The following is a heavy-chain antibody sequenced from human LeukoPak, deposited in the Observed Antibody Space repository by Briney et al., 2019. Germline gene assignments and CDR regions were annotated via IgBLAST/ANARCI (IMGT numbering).Heavy chain of an antibody. D-gene: IGHD3-10*01. J-gene: IGHJ6*03. V-gene: IGHV3-21*01. CDR2: ISSSSSYI. CDR3: AREVDTYYYGSGVYYYYYMDV. CDR1: GFTFNRHS. Sequence: PGGSLRLSCAASGFTFNRHSMNWVRQAPGKGLEWVSSISSSSSYIYYADAVKGRFTISRDNAENSLYLQMTSMRAEDTAVYCCAREVDTYYYGSGVYYYYYMDVWGKGTTVTVSS.